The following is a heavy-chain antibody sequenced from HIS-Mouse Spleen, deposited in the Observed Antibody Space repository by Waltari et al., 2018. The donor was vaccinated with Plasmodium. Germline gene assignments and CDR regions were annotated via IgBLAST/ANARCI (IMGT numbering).Heavy chain of an antibody. CDR2: IYYIGNT. J-gene: IGHJ4*02. D-gene: IGHD1-7*01. V-gene: IGHV4-39*07. CDR1: GGSISSSSYY. CDR3: ARDRITGTSYFDY. Sequence: QLQLQESGPGLVKPSETLSLTCTVSGGSISSSSYYWGWIRQPPGQGLEWIGSIYYIGNTYYNPSLKIRVTISVDTSKNQFCLKLSAVTAADTAVYYCARDRITGTSYFDYWGQGTLVTISS.